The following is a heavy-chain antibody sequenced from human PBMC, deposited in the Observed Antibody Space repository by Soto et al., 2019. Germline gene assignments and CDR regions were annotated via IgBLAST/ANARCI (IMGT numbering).Heavy chain of an antibody. CDR2: ISFDGNSK. Sequence: PGGSLRLSCAASGFSFSSYAMHWVRQAPGKGLEWVGVISFDGNSKFYADSVRGRFSFSRDNSKNTLYLQMDSLRAEDTALYYCARDYYCSGGGCYSAPPVGQLSYNWFDPWGRGTLVTVSS. J-gene: IGHJ5*02. D-gene: IGHD2-15*01. CDR1: GFSFSSYA. V-gene: IGHV3-30-3*01. CDR3: ARDYYCSGGGCYSAPPVGQLSYNWFDP.